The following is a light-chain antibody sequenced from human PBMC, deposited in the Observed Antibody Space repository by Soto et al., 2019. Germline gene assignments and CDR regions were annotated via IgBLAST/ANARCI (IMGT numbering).Light chain of an antibody. V-gene: IGKV1-5*03. CDR1: QSISTS. CDR2: RAS. J-gene: IGKJ1*01. CDR3: QQYNSYSRT. Sequence: DIQRTHAPSTLSASVGDKVTISCRASQSISTSLAWYQQKPGKAPKLLIYRASNLQSGVPSRFSGSGSGTEFTLTITSMQPDDFANYYCQQYNSYSRTFGQGTKVDIK.